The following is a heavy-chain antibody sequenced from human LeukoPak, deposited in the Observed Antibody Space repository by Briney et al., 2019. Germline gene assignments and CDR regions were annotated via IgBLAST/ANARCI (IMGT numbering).Heavy chain of an antibody. J-gene: IGHJ4*02. CDR1: GYSISIGYY. CDR2: IYHSGST. V-gene: IGHV4-38-2*01. D-gene: IGHD3-22*01. Sequence: SETLSLTCAVSGYSISIGYYWGWLRPPAGKGLEWIGSIYHSGSTYYNPSLKSRVTLSMDTSKNQFSLKLSSATAADTAAYYCARHAFFDSTGYYYDFDYWGQGSLVTVSS. CDR3: ARHAFFDSTGYYYDFDY.